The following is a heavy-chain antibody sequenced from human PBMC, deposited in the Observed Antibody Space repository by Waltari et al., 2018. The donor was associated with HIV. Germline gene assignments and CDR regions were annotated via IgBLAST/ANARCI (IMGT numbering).Heavy chain of an antibody. CDR3: ARSGEYSSTWYYSGLDA. CDR1: GGSFSGHF. CDR2: INHSGNT. V-gene: IGHV4-34*01. Sequence: QVQLQQWGAGLLKPSETLSLTCAVYGGSFSGHFWNWIRQPPGKGLEWIGEINHSGNTKYNPALKSRVTISVDTSKNQFSLKVTSMNAADTAVYFCARSGEYSSTWYYSGLDAWGQGTTVTVSS. J-gene: IGHJ6*02. D-gene: IGHD6-13*01.